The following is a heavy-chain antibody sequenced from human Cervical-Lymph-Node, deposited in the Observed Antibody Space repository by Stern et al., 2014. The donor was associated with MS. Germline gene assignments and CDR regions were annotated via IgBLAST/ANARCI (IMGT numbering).Heavy chain of an antibody. CDR1: GFTFDDYA. J-gene: IGHJ3*02. D-gene: IGHD3-16*02. V-gene: IGHV3-9*01. Sequence: EVQLVESGGGLVQPGRSLRLSCGASGFTFDDYAMHWGRQAPGQGLELVSGVNCNGGSSNSADSVKDRFNISRVNATQSQLLQMSSLRPEDTAFYYCAKTLGRSYHDPFDMWGQGTMVIVSS. CDR2: VNCNGGSS. CDR3: AKTLGRSYHDPFDM.